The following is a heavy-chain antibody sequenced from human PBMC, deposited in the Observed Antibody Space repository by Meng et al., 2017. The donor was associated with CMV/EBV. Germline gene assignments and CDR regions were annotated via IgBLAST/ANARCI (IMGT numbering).Heavy chain of an antibody. D-gene: IGHD2-2*01. Sequence: SETLSLTCTVSGYSISSGYYWGWIRQPPGKGREWIGSIYHSGSTYYNPSLKSRVTISVDTSKNQFSLKLSSVTAADTAVYYCARDWPPRYCSSTSCYKEDYYYYGMDVWGQGTTVTVSS. J-gene: IGHJ6*02. V-gene: IGHV4-38-2*02. CDR2: IYHSGST. CDR3: ARDWPPRYCSSTSCYKEDYYYYGMDV. CDR1: GYSISSGYY.